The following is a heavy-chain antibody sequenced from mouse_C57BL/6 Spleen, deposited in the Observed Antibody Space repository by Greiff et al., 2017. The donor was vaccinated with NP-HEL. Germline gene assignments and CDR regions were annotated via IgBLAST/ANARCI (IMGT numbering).Heavy chain of an antibody. J-gene: IGHJ2*01. Sequence: QVQLQQSGAELVKPGASVKLSCKASGYTFTSYWMHWVKQRPGQGLEWIGMIHPNSGSTNYNEKFKSKATLTVDISSSTAYMQLSSLTSEDSAVYYCARDRVYGNYDYFDYWVQGTTLTVSS. CDR3: ARDRVYGNYDYFDY. V-gene: IGHV1-64*01. CDR2: IHPNSGST. CDR1: GYTFTSYW. D-gene: IGHD2-1*01.